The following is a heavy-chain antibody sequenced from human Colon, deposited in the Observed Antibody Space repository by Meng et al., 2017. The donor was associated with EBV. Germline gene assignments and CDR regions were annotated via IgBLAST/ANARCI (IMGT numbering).Heavy chain of an antibody. CDR2: IHHTGYS. Sequence: SAPLRVQAPGALLAPAAVSGDSIPSNAGCIWVRQPPGKVLVWIGQIHHTGYSTFNPSLQSRVTMSVDKSKNQFFLTVRSVTASDTAVYYCARRDYGNYPLKSPWGQGVLVTVSS. CDR1: GDSIPSNAG. J-gene: IGHJ5*02. V-gene: IGHV4-4*03. CDR3: ARRDYGNYPLKSP. D-gene: IGHD4-17*01.